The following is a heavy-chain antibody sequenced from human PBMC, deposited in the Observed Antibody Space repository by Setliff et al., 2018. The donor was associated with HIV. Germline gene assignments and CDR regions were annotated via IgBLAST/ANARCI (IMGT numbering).Heavy chain of an antibody. J-gene: IGHJ6*03. D-gene: IGHD2-15*01. CDR2: IIPILGIA. CDR1: GGTFSSYA. V-gene: IGHV1-69*10. CDR3: ARPNCSGGSCYSPEYYYYDMDV. Sequence: ASVMVSCKASGGTFSSYAISWVRQAPGQGLEWMGGIIPILGIANYAQKFQGRVTITTDESTSTAYMELSSLRSEDTAVYYCARPNCSGGSCYSPEYYYYDMDVWGKGTTVTVSS.